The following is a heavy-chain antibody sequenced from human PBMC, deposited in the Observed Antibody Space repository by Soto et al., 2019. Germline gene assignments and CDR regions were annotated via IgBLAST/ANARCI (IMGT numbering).Heavy chain of an antibody. D-gene: IGHD2-15*01. Sequence: LRLSCAASGFTFSNYWMTWVRQAPGKGLEWVANIKEDGSEKHYVDSVKGRFTISRDNAKNSLYLQMNSLRVEDTAVYFCSRDVVVGAKALNYWGQGALVTVSS. CDR3: SRDVVVGAKALNY. J-gene: IGHJ4*02. CDR1: GFTFSNYW. V-gene: IGHV3-7*01. CDR2: IKEDGSEK.